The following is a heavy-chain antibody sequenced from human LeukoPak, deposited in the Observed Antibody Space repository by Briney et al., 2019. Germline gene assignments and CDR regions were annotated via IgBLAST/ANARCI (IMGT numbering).Heavy chain of an antibody. CDR2: IYYSGST. J-gene: IGHJ4*02. D-gene: IGHD3-10*01. Sequence: SETLSLTCTVSGGFISSYYWSWIRQPPGKGLEWIGYIYYSGSTNYNPSLKSRVTISVDTSKNQFSLKLSSVTAADTAVYYCARQKRGYGSGSYPDYWGQGTLVTVSS. CDR1: GGFISSYY. CDR3: ARQKRGYGSGSYPDY. V-gene: IGHV4-59*01.